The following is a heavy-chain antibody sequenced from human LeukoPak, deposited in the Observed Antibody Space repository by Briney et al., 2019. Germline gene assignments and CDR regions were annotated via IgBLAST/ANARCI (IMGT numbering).Heavy chain of an antibody. D-gene: IGHD2-8*02. CDR2: ISDIGSI. Sequence: PSETLSLTCTVSGGSISSSSYYWGWIRQPPGKGLEWIAYISDIGSINYNPSLKSRVTISLDTSKNQFSLKLSSVTAAGTAVYYCAGHHPRNTVDFWGQGTLVTFSS. CDR1: GGSISSSSYY. J-gene: IGHJ4*02. CDR3: AGHHPRNTVDF. V-gene: IGHV4-61*05.